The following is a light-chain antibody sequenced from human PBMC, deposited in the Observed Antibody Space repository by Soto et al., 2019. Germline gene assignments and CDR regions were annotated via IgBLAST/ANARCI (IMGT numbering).Light chain of an antibody. CDR3: QQYYSYPRT. V-gene: IGKV1-8*01. J-gene: IGKJ1*01. Sequence: AIRMTQSPSSFSASTGDRVTITCRASQGISSYLAGYQQKPGKAPKLLIYAASTLQSGVPSRFSGSGSGTDFTLTISCLQSEDFATYYCQQYYSYPRTFGQGTKVEIK. CDR2: AAS. CDR1: QGISSY.